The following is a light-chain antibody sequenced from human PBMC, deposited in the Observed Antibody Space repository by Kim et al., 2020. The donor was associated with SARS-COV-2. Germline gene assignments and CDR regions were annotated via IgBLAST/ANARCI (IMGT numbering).Light chain of an antibody. CDR1: QSVSSN. CDR2: GAS. J-gene: IGKJ2*01. CDR3: QQYNNWPPYT. Sequence: EIVMTQSPATLSVSPGERATLSCRASQSVSSNLAWYQQKPGQAPRLLIYGASTRATGIPARFSGSGSGTEFTLTISSLQSEDFAVYYCQQYNNWPPYTFGQWTKLEL. V-gene: IGKV3-15*01.